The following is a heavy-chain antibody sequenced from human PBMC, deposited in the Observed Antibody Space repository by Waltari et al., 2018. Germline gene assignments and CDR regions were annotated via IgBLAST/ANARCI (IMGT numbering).Heavy chain of an antibody. CDR1: GGTFSSYA. CDR2: SIPIFGTA. CDR3: ARGPSSGYDWGYYFDY. Sequence: QVQLVQSGAEVKKPGSSVKVSCKASGGTFSSYAISWVRQAPGQGLEWMGGSIPIFGTANYAQKFQGRVTITTDESTSTAYMELSSLRSEDTAVYYCARGPSSGYDWGYYFDYWGQGTLVTVSS. J-gene: IGHJ4*02. V-gene: IGHV1-69*05. D-gene: IGHD3-22*01.